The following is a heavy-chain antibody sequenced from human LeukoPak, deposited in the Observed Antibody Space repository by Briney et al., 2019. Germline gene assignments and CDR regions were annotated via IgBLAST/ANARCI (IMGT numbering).Heavy chain of an antibody. V-gene: IGHV3-21*05. CDR3: ARVNVVVTLYYFDY. Sequence: GGSLRLSCAASGFTFSSYEMNWVRQAPGKGLEWVSYISSSSSYIYYADSVKGRFTISRDNAKNSLYLQMNSLRAEDTAVYYCARVNVVVTLYYFDYWGQGTLVTVSS. CDR2: ISSSSSYI. CDR1: GFTFSSYE. D-gene: IGHD3-22*01. J-gene: IGHJ4*02.